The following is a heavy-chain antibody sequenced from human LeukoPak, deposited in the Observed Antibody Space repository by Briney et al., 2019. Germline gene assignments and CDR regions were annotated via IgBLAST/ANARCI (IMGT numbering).Heavy chain of an antibody. Sequence: HPGGSLRLSCAASGFTFDDYAMHWVRQAPGKGLEWVSGISWNSGSIGYADSVKGRFTISRDNAKNSLYLQMNSLRAEDTALYYCAKALDYGGNLADYWGQGTLVTVSS. D-gene: IGHD4-17*01. CDR3: AKALDYGGNLADY. V-gene: IGHV3-9*01. J-gene: IGHJ4*02. CDR2: ISWNSGSI. CDR1: GFTFDDYA.